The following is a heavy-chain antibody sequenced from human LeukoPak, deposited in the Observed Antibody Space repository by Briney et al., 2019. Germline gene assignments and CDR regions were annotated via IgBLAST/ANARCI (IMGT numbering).Heavy chain of an antibody. Sequence: SGTLSLTCTASGGSLTNYYWSWIRQPPGKGLQWIGYIYYSGSTSYNSSLESRVTISVDTSKNQLSLKLSSVTAADTAVYYCARNLAVGSSSWLDAFDIWGQGTMVTVSS. CDR3: ARNLAVGSSSWLDAFDI. CDR1: GGSLTNYY. D-gene: IGHD6-13*01. J-gene: IGHJ3*02. V-gene: IGHV4-59*08. CDR2: IYYSGST.